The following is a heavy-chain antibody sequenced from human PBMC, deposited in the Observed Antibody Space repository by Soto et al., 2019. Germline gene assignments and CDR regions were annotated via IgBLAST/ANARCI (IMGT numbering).Heavy chain of an antibody. J-gene: IGHJ6*02. V-gene: IGHV5-51*01. Sequence: PGESLKISCKGSGYSFTSYWIGWMRQMPGKGLEWMGIIYPGDSDTRYSPSFQGQVTISADKSISTAYLQWSSLKASDTAMYYCARLGPPDYYGSGSYTSSYYYGMDVWGQGTTVTVSS. CDR3: ARLGPPDYYGSGSYTSSYYYGMDV. CDR2: IYPGDSDT. D-gene: IGHD3-10*01. CDR1: GYSFTSYW.